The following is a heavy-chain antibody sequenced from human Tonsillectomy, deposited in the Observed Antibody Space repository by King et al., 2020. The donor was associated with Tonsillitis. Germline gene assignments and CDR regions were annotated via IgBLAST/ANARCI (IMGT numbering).Heavy chain of an antibody. CDR1: GGSISSSSYY. D-gene: IGHD3-16*02. V-gene: IGHV4-39*01. CDR2: IYYSGST. CDR3: ASLPYVWGSYRPAYFDY. J-gene: IGHJ4*02. Sequence: LQLQESGPGLVKPSETLSLTCTVSGGSISSSSYYWGWIRQPPGKGLEWIGSIYYSGSTYYNPSLKSRVTISVDTSKNQFSLKLSSVTAADTAVYYCASLPYVWGSYRPAYFDYWGQGTLVTVSS.